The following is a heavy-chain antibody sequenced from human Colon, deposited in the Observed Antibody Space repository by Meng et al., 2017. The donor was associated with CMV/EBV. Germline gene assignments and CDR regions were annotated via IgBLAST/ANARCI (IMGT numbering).Heavy chain of an antibody. Sequence: GGLLRPSCAASGFTFISYSLNWGRQAPGKGLGWVSSTGDSDNDLYHADSVKDRFTISRDRAKNSMFLQMSSLRVEDTAVYYCASRIVGATNDAFNVWGQGTVVTVSS. CDR2: TGDSDNDL. CDR1: GFTFISYS. V-gene: IGHV3-21*01. D-gene: IGHD1-26*01. J-gene: IGHJ3*01. CDR3: ASRIVGATNDAFNV.